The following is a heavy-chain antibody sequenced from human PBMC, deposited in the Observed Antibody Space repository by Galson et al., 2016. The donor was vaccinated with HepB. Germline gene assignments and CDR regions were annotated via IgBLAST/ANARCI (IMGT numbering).Heavy chain of an antibody. V-gene: IGHV3-74*01. D-gene: IGHD2-2*01. CDR1: GFTFSTYW. CDR2: INSDGSST. J-gene: IGHJ6*02. Sequence: SLRLSCAASGFTFSTYWMHWVRQAPGKGLVWVSRINSDGSSTTYADSVKGRFTISRDNAKNTLYLKLNSLRAEDTAVYYCARDRLGYWDISSCQLYGLDVGGQGTTVTVSS. CDR3: ARDRLGYWDISSCQLYGLDV.